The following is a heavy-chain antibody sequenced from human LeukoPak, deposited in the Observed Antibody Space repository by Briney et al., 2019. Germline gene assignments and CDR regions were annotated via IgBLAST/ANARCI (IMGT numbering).Heavy chain of an antibody. V-gene: IGHV1-46*01. Sequence: ASVKVSCKASGYTFTSYYMHWVRQAPGQGLEWMGIINPSGGSTSYARKFQGRVTMTRDTSTSTVYMELSSLRSEDTAVYYCAREGGVRYFDWLPTNFDYWGQGTLVTVSS. CDR3: AREGGVRYFDWLPTNFDY. J-gene: IGHJ4*02. D-gene: IGHD3-9*01. CDR1: GYTFTSYY. CDR2: INPSGGST.